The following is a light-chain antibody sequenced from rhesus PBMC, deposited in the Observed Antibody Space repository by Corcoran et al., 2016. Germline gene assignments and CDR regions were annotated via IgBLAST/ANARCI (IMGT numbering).Light chain of an antibody. V-gene: IGKV3-24*03. CDR3: LQSSNWWT. CDR2: GAS. Sequence: EIVMTQSPATLALSPGERATLSCRASQSVSSYLAWYQQKPGQAPSLLIYGASSRATGIPDRFSGSGSGTEFTLTISSLKPEDVGVYFCLQSSNWWTFGQGTKVEIK. CDR1: QSVSSY. J-gene: IGKJ1*01.